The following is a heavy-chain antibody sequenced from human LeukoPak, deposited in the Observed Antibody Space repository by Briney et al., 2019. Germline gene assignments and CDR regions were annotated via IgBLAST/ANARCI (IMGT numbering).Heavy chain of an antibody. V-gene: IGHV1-46*01. D-gene: IGHD3-3*01. J-gene: IGHJ6*03. CDR1: GYTFSSYY. CDR3: ARDSRGDFGVIFHYMDV. Sequence: ASVKVSCKASGYTFSSYYMHWVRQAPGQGLEWMGIINPSGGSTSYAQKFQGRVTMTRVTSTSTVYMELSSLRSEDTAVYYCARDSRGDFGVIFHYMDVWGKGTTVTVSS. CDR2: INPSGGST.